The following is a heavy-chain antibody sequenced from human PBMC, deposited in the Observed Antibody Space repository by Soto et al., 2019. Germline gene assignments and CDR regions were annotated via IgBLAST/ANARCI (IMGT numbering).Heavy chain of an antibody. CDR1: GGSISSSNW. CDR3: ARVSIAAAGKAFYYGMDV. Sequence: SETLSLTCAVSGGSISSSNWWSWVRQPPGKGLEWIGEIYHSGSTNYNPSLKSRVTISVDKSKNQFSLKLSSVTDADTAVYYCARVSIAAAGKAFYYGMDVWGQGTTVTAP. D-gene: IGHD6-13*01. J-gene: IGHJ6*02. CDR2: IYHSGST. V-gene: IGHV4-4*02.